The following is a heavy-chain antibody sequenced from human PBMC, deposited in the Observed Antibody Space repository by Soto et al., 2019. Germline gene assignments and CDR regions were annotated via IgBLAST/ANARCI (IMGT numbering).Heavy chain of an antibody. D-gene: IGHD2-21*02. J-gene: IGHJ6*02. CDR2: IYWDNDK. Sequence: QITLKESGPTLVKPTQTLTLTCTFSGFSLSTGGVGVGWIRQPPGEALEWLALIYWDNDKRYSPSLKSRLTITKDASKTQVVLTMTTMDPVDTATYYCAHSRCGGDCLQSYSSHYYYGMDVWGQGTTVTVSS. CDR3: AHSRCGGDCLQSYSSHYYYGMDV. V-gene: IGHV2-5*02. CDR1: GFSLSTGGVG.